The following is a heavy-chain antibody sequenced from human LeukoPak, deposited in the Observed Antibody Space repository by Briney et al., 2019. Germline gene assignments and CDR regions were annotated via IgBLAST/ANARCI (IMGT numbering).Heavy chain of an antibody. Sequence: GASVKVSCKASGGTFSSYAISWVRQAPGQGLEWMGRIIPILGIANYAQKFQGRVTITADKSTSTAYMELSSLRSEDTAVYYCARDRVRYGGLYCSSTSCPYPYYYYGMDAWGQGTTVTVSS. J-gene: IGHJ6*02. CDR1: GGTFSSYA. D-gene: IGHD2-2*01. CDR2: IIPILGIA. V-gene: IGHV1-69*04. CDR3: ARDRVRYGGLYCSSTSCPYPYYYYGMDA.